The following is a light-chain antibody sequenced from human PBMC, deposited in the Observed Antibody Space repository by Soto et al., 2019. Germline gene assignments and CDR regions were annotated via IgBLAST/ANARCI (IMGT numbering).Light chain of an antibody. Sequence: DVLMTQSPSTVSAFIGDRVTITCRARQSIGDSLAWYQHKPGKGPKVLIYRASSLKRGVPSRFSGSGAGTDFTLTISGLQPDDFGTYYCQQYHTYSLTFGQGTRVEIK. CDR1: QSIGDS. V-gene: IGKV1-5*03. CDR3: QQYHTYSLT. CDR2: RAS. J-gene: IGKJ1*01.